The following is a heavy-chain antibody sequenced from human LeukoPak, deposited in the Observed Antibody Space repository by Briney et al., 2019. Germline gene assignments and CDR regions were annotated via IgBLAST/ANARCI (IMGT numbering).Heavy chain of an antibody. V-gene: IGHV2-70*11. CDR2: IDWDDYK. D-gene: IGHD2/OR15-2a*01. CDR3: ARIRSMPGFYFDY. Sequence: SGPTLVNPTQTLTLTCTFSGFSLNTSGMCVSWIRQPPGKALEWLARIDWDDYKYYITSLKTRLIIPKDTSKNQVVPTMTNVDPVDTATYYCARIRSMPGFYFDYWGQGTLVTVSS. CDR1: GFSLNTSGMC. J-gene: IGHJ4*02.